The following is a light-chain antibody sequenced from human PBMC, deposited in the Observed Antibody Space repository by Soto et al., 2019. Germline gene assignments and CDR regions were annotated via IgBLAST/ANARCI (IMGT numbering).Light chain of an antibody. CDR3: SSCTNDSTYV. CDR1: ISDVGGYNY. Sequence: QSVLTQPAYVSGSPGQSITISCAGTISDVGGYNYVSWYQQHPGKAPKLIIYDVSDRPSGVSNRFSGSKSGNTASLTISGLQAEDEADYYCSSCTNDSTYVLGTGTKVTFL. V-gene: IGLV2-14*03. CDR2: DVS. J-gene: IGLJ1*01.